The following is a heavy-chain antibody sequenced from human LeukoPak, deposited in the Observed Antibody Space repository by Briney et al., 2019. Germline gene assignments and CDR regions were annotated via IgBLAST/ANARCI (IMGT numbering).Heavy chain of an antibody. CDR2: ISAYNGNT. D-gene: IGHD6-13*01. J-gene: IGHJ6*02. V-gene: IGHV1-18*01. CDR3: ARDPVSSSWYSYYYYGMDV. CDR1: GYTFTTYG. Sequence: ASVKVSCKTSGYTFTTYGISWVRQAPGQGLEWMGWISAYNGNTKYAQKVQSRVTMTTDTSTSTAYMELRSLRSDDTAVYYCARDPVSSSWYSYYYYGMDVWGQGTTVTVS.